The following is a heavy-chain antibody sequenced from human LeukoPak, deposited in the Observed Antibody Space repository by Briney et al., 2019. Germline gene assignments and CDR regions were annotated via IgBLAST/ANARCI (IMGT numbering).Heavy chain of an antibody. CDR3: ATDDYGDYGGDY. D-gene: IGHD4-17*01. CDR2: IIPIFGTA. CDR1: GYTLTELS. V-gene: IGHV1-69*13. Sequence: ASVKVSCKVSGYTLTELSMHWVRQAPGQGLEWMGGIIPIFGTANYAQKFQGRVTITADESTSTAYMELSSLRSEDTAVYYCATDDYGDYGGDYWGQGTLVTVSS. J-gene: IGHJ4*02.